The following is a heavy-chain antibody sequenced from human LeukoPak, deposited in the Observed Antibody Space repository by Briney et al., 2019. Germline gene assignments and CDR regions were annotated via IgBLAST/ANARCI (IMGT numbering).Heavy chain of an antibody. J-gene: IGHJ4*02. V-gene: IGHV3-30*18. D-gene: IGHD1-14*01. CDR1: GFTFSSYG. CDR3: AKGINHPPLFDH. CDR2: ISYDGSNK. Sequence: PGRSLRLSCATSGFTFSSYGMHWVRQAPGKGLEWVAVISYDGSNKYYADSVKGRFTISRDNSKNTLYLQMNSLRAEDTAVYYCAKGINHPPLFDHWGQGTLVTVSS.